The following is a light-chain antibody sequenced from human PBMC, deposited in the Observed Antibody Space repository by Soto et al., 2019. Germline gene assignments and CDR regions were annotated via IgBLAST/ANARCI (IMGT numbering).Light chain of an antibody. CDR2: DVS. Sequence: QSALTQPASVSGSPGQSITISCTGTSSDVGAYNYVSWYQHHPGKAPKLMIYDVSNRPSGVSNRFSGSKSGNTASLTISGLKADDETDYYFNSVTTSSTLVFGGGTKVTVL. CDR1: SSDVGAYNY. J-gene: IGLJ2*01. CDR3: NSVTTSSTLV. V-gene: IGLV2-14*03.